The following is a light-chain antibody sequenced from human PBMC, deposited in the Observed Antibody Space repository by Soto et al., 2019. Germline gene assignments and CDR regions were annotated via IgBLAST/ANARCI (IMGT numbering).Light chain of an antibody. CDR3: QQYGSSRWT. CDR1: QSVGSAY. Sequence: EIVLTQSPGTLSLSPGERATLSCRASQSVGSAYLAWYQHKPGQAPRLLIYGASSRATGIPDRISGSGSGTDFTLTISRLEPEDFAVYYSQQYGSSRWTFGQGTKVEAK. CDR2: GAS. V-gene: IGKV3-20*01. J-gene: IGKJ1*01.